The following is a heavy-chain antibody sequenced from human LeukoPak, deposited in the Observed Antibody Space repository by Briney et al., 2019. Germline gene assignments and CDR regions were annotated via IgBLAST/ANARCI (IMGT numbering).Heavy chain of an antibody. CDR2: IYHSGST. Sequence: SETLSLTCTVSGYSIRSGDYWGWIRQPPGKGLEWIGNIYHSGSTYYNPSLKSRVIISVDTSKNHFSLKLSSVAAADTAVYYCARAPNYDFWSGYLDYWGQGTLVTVSS. CDR3: ARAPNYDFWSGYLDY. D-gene: IGHD3-3*01. J-gene: IGHJ4*02. V-gene: IGHV4-38-2*02. CDR1: GYSIRSGDY.